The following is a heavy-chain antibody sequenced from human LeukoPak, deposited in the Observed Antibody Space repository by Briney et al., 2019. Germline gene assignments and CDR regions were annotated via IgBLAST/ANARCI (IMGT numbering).Heavy chain of an antibody. Sequence: PSETLSLTCAVCGYSISSGYYWGWLRQPPGKGLEWIGCIYHSGNTYYNPSLKSRVTISLGTSKNQFSLKLSSVTATDTAVYYCARLKDSSGYYPNYFDYWGQGTLVTVSS. J-gene: IGHJ4*02. CDR2: IYHSGNT. CDR1: GYSISSGYY. CDR3: ARLKDSSGYYPNYFDY. V-gene: IGHV4-38-2*01. D-gene: IGHD3-22*01.